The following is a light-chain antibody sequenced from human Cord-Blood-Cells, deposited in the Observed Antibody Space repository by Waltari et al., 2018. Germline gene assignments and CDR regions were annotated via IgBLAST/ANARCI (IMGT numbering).Light chain of an antibody. CDR3: QQDNSYPWT. V-gene: IGKV1-5*01. CDR1: QSISSW. CDR2: DAS. J-gene: IGKJ1*01. Sequence: DIQMTQSPSTLSASVGDRVTITCRASQSISSWLAWYQQKPGKDPKLLIYDASSLESGVPSRFSGSGSGTEFTLAISSLQPDDFATYYCQQDNSYPWTFGQGTKVEIK.